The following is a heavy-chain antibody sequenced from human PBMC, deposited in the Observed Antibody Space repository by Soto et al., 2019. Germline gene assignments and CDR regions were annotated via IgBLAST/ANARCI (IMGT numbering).Heavy chain of an antibody. CDR3: AREGYSSGYYYYYGMDV. CDR1: GGSISSYY. J-gene: IGHJ6*02. D-gene: IGHD3-22*01. V-gene: IGHV4-59*01. Sequence: SETLSLTCTVSGGSISSYYLSWIRQPPGKGLEWIGYIYYSGSTNYNPSLKSRVTISVDTSKNQFSLKLSSVTAADTAVYYCAREGYSSGYYYYYGMDVWGQGTTVTVSS. CDR2: IYYSGST.